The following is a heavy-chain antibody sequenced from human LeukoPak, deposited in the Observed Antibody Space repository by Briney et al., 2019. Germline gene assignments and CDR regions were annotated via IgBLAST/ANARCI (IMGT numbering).Heavy chain of an antibody. J-gene: IGHJ4*02. CDR3: AREGRYYFDY. V-gene: IGHV3-48*04. CDR2: ISKTGSIT. Sequence: QSGGSLRLSCAASGFTFSNYWMHWFRQAPGKGLEWISYISKTGSITYYADSVKGRFTISRDNGKNLLYLQMNTLRAEDTAIYYCAREGRYYFDYWGQGALVTVSS. CDR1: GFTFSNYW.